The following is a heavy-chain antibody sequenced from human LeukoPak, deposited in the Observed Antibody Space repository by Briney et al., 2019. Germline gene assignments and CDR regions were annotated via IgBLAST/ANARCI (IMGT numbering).Heavy chain of an antibody. Sequence: GGSLRLSCVASGFTFSIYAMSWVRQAPGKGLEWVSAISDSGGSTYYADSVKGRFTISRDNSKNTLYLQMNSLRAEDTAVYYCARRYSSGWYNYWGHGTLVTVSS. CDR3: ARRYSSGWYNY. D-gene: IGHD6-19*01. CDR2: ISDSGGST. J-gene: IGHJ4*01. V-gene: IGHV3-23*01. CDR1: GFTFSIYA.